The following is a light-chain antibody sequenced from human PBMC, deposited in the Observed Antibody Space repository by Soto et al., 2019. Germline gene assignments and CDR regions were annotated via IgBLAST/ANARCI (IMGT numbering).Light chain of an antibody. CDR1: QSILHRSNNKNY. J-gene: IGKJ1*01. Sequence: DIVMTQSPDSLAVSLGERATINCKSSQSILHRSNNKNYLAWYQQKPGQPPRLLFYWASTRESGVPDRFSGSGSGTNFTLTISSLQAEDVAVFYCQQYYSVCWTFGQGTKVEIK. CDR2: WAS. V-gene: IGKV4-1*01. CDR3: QQYYSVCWT.